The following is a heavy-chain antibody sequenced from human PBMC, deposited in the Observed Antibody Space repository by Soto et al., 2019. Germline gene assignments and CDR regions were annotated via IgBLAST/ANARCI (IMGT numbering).Heavy chain of an antibody. V-gene: IGHV1-69*02. CDR3: AMDWLLSNWFDP. CDR2: IIPILGIA. J-gene: IGHJ5*02. Sequence: QVQLVQSGAEVKKPGSSVKVSCKASGGTFSSYTISWVRQAPGQGLEWMGRIIPILGIANYAQKFQGRVTITADKSTSTAYMELSSLRSEDTAVYYCAMDWLLSNWFDPWGQGTLVNVSS. D-gene: IGHD3-9*01. CDR1: GGTFSSYT.